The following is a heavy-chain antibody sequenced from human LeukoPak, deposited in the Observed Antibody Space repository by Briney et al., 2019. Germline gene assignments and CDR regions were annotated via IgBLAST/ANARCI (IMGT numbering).Heavy chain of an antibody. CDR1: GGSISSYY. CDR3: ARQRERWLQKSRPVDAFDI. J-gene: IGHJ3*02. V-gene: IGHV4-59*08. Sequence: PSETLSLTCTVSGGSISSYYWSWIRQPPGKGLEWIGYIYYSGSTNYNPSLKSRVTISVDTSKNQFSLKLSSVTAADTAVYYCARQRERWLQKSRPVDAFDIWGQGTMVTVSS. D-gene: IGHD5-24*01. CDR2: IYYSGST.